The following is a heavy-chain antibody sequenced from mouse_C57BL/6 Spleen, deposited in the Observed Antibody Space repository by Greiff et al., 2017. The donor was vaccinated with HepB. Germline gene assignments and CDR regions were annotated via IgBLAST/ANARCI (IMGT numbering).Heavy chain of an antibody. Sequence: LQQSGASVKISCTASGYAFSSYWMNWVKQRPGKGLEWIGQIYPGDGDTNYNGKFKGKATLTADKSSSTAYMQLSSLTSEDSAVYFCARRDYGSSYVDAMDYWGQRTSVTVSS. CDR1: GYAFSSYW. V-gene: IGHV1-80*01. D-gene: IGHD1-1*01. CDR2: IYPGDGDT. J-gene: IGHJ4*01. CDR3: ARRDYGSSYVDAMDY.